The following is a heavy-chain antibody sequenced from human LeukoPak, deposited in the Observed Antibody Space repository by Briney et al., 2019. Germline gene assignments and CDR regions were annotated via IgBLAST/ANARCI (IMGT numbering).Heavy chain of an antibody. D-gene: IGHD2-21*02. J-gene: IGHJ4*02. CDR1: GYTFDDYG. V-gene: IGHV3-23*01. CDR3: AKERSRGGDCLDF. CDR2: ISVSGGST. Sequence: PGGSLRLSCAASGYTFDDYGMSWVRQPPGKGLEWVSAISVSGGSTYYADSEKGRFTISRDNYKNTLYLQMNSLRAEETAVYYCAKERSRGGDCLDFWGQGTLVTVSS.